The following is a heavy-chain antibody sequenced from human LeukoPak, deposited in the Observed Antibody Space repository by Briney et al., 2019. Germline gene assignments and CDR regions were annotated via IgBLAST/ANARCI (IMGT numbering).Heavy chain of an antibody. CDR2: IYSGGST. CDR3: AREIVVPAYYYYMDV. Sequence: PGGSLRLSCAASGFTVSSNYMSWVRQAPGKGLEWVSVIYSGGSTYYADSVKGRFTISRDNSKNTLYLQMNSLRAEDTAVYYCAREIVVPAYYYYMDVWGKGTTVTISS. V-gene: IGHV3-66*01. CDR1: GFTVSSNY. J-gene: IGHJ6*03. D-gene: IGHD2-2*01.